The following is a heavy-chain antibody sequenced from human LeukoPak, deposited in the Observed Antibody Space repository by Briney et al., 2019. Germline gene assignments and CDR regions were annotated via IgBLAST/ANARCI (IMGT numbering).Heavy chain of an antibody. J-gene: IGHJ5*02. D-gene: IGHD1-7*01. CDR1: GDSFSNYY. CDR2: IYTSGNT. CDR3: ARVFSGTVDL. Sequence: SETLSLTCTVSGDSFSNYYWAWIRQPPGKGLEWVGYIYTSGNTDSNPSLKSRVTFSVDASKNQFPQKPRSVTAADTAVYYCARVFSGTVDLWGQGTLVIVSS. V-gene: IGHV4-4*09.